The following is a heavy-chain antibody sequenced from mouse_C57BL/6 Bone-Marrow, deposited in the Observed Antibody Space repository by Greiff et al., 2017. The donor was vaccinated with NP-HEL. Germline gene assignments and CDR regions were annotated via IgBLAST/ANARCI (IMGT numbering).Heavy chain of an antibody. V-gene: IGHV1-15*01. J-gene: IGHJ2*01. CDR2: IDPETGGT. Sequence: QVQLQQSGAELVRPGASVTLSCKASGYTFTDYEMHWVKQTPVHGLEWIGAIDPETGGTAYNQKFKGKAILTADKSSSTAYMELRSLTSEDSAVYYCTRDYGSSFDYLGQGTTLTVSS. D-gene: IGHD1-1*01. CDR3: TRDYGSSFDY. CDR1: GYTFTDYE.